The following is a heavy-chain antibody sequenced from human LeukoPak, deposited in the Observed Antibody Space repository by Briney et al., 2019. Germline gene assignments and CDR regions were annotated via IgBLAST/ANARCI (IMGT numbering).Heavy chain of an antibody. CDR1: GFTFSSYG. CDR3: AKEGKLGIGGYYYYYMDV. CDR2: IRYDGSNK. J-gene: IGHJ6*03. Sequence: PGGSLRLSCAASGFTFSSYGMHWVRQAPGKGLEWVAVIRYDGSNKYYADSVKGRITISRDNSKNTLYLQMNSLRAEDTAVYYCAKEGKLGIGGYYYYYMDVWGKGTTVTVSS. D-gene: IGHD7-27*01. V-gene: IGHV3-30*02.